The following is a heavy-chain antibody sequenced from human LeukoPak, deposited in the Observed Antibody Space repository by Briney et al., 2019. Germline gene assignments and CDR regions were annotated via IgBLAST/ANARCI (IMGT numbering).Heavy chain of an antibody. D-gene: IGHD2-21*01. J-gene: IGHJ4*02. CDR2: ISNSGGST. Sequence: QPGGSLRLSCADSGFTFSSHAMSWVRQAPGKGLERVSGISNSGGSTYYADSVKGRFTISRDNSKNTLYLQMNSLRVEDTAVYYCAKRSRADSYYFDYWGQGTLVTVSS. V-gene: IGHV3-23*01. CDR1: GFTFSSHA. CDR3: AKRSRADSYYFDY.